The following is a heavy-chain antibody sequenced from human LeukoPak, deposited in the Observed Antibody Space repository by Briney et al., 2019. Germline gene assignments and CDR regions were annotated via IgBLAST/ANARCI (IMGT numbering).Heavy chain of an antibody. Sequence: PGGSLRLSCATSGFTFSAYSMNWVRQAPGKGLEWVSSIHSGGSYKYHADSLKGRFTISRDNAKYSLYLQINSLRAEDTAVYYCARDPYPLPNLLFDYWGQGTLVTVSS. CDR2: IHSGGSYK. J-gene: IGHJ4*02. CDR3: ARDPYPLPNLLFDY. D-gene: IGHD2-2*01. CDR1: GFTFSAYS. V-gene: IGHV3-21*01.